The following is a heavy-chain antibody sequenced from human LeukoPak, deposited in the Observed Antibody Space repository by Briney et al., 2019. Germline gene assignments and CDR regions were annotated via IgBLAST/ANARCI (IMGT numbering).Heavy chain of an antibody. D-gene: IGHD6-13*01. CDR3: ARDLYSSSWYAIHPLFDP. CDR2: INPNSAGT. V-gene: IGHV1-2*02. CDR1: GYTFTGYY. J-gene: IGHJ5*02. Sequence: ASVKVSCKASGYTFTGYYMHWVRQAPGQGLEWMGWINPNSAGTNYAQKFQGRVTMTRDTSISTAYMELSRLRSDDTAVYYCARDLYSSSWYAIHPLFDPWGQGTLVTVSS.